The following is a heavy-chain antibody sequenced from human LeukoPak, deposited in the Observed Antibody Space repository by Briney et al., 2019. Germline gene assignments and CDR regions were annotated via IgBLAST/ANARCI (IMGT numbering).Heavy chain of an antibody. Sequence: ASVKVSCKASGYTFTSYYMHWVRQAPGQGLEWMGIINPSGGSTSYAQKFQGRVAMTRDTSTSTVYMELSSLRSEDTAVYYCAREYDILTGPTDAFDIWGQGTMVTVSS. CDR1: GYTFTSYY. CDR3: AREYDILTGPTDAFDI. D-gene: IGHD3-9*01. CDR2: INPSGGST. J-gene: IGHJ3*02. V-gene: IGHV1-46*01.